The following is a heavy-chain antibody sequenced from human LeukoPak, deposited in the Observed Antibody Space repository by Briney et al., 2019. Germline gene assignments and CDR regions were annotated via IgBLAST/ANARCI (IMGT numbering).Heavy chain of an antibody. Sequence: PGGSLRLSCAASGFSCTYHNYGMHWVRQAPGKGLEWVAVIGYDGTTIFYADSVKGRFTISRDSSKNTLFLQMNSLGAEDTAVYYCARGGFGPPRAYYGMDVWGKGTTVTVSS. CDR1: GFSCTYHNYG. CDR3: ARGGFGPPRAYYGMDV. CDR2: IGYDGTTI. J-gene: IGHJ6*04. D-gene: IGHD3-10*01. V-gene: IGHV3-33*01.